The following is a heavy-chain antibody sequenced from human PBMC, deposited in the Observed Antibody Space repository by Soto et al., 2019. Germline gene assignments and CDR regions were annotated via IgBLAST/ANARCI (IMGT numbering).Heavy chain of an antibody. V-gene: IGHV2-5*02. D-gene: IGHD6-19*01. CDR1: GFSLNTSGVG. Sequence: QITLKESGPPLVKPTQTLTLTCTFSGFSLNTSGVGEGWIRQPPGKALEWLALIYWDDDKHYSPSLKSRLIITKDTSKNQVVLTMTNMDPVDTSTYYCARSIPVAAFDYWGQGALVTVSS. J-gene: IGHJ4*02. CDR2: IYWDDDK. CDR3: ARSIPVAAFDY.